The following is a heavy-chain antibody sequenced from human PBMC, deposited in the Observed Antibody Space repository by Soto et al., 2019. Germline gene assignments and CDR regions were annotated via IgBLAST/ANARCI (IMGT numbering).Heavy chain of an antibody. Sequence: QVQLVQSGAEVKKPGASVKVSCKASGYTFTSYGISWVRQAPGQGLEWMGWISAYNGNTNYAQKLQGRVTMTKDTSTSTAYMEVRSLRSDDTAVYYCARAPRGSSSVYYYYYGMDVWGQGTTVTVSS. V-gene: IGHV1-18*01. D-gene: IGHD6-6*01. J-gene: IGHJ6*02. CDR2: ISAYNGNT. CDR3: ARAPRGSSSVYYYYYGMDV. CDR1: GYTFTSYG.